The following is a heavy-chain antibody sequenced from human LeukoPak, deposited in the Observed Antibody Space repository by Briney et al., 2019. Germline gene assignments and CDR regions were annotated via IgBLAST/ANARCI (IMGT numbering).Heavy chain of an antibody. CDR1: GYTFTGHY. CDR3: AREGWDQRDTAAFDY. D-gene: IGHD6-19*01. J-gene: IGHJ4*02. CDR2: INPNSGDR. V-gene: IGHV1-2*02. Sequence: ASVKVSCKASGYTFTGHYMHWARQAPGQGLEWMGWINPNSGDRNSAQKFQGRVTMTRDTSISTAYMELSRLGPDDTAVYYCAREGWDQRDTAAFDYWGQGTLVTVSS.